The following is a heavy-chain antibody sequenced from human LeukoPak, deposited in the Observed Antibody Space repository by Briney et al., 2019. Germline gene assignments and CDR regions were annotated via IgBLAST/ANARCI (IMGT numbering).Heavy chain of an antibody. D-gene: IGHD2-15*01. Sequence: GGSLRLSCAASGFTFSSYAMSWVRQALGKGLEWVSAISGSGGSTYYADSVKGRFTISRDNSKNTLYLQMNSLRAEDTAVYYCAKDLVVVVVVAATYKDYWGQGTLVTVSS. CDR3: AKDLVVVVVVAATYKDY. J-gene: IGHJ4*02. V-gene: IGHV3-23*01. CDR2: ISGSGGST. CDR1: GFTFSSYA.